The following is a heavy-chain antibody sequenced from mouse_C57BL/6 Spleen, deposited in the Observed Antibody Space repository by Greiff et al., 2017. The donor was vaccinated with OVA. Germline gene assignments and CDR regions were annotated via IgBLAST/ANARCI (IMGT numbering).Heavy chain of an antibody. CDR1: GYTFTSYW. CDR2: IDPSDSYT. CDR3: ARSISYDHDGDYYAMDY. D-gene: IGHD2-4*01. V-gene: IGHV1-69*01. J-gene: IGHJ4*01. Sequence: QVQLQQPGAELVMPGASVKLSCKASGYTFTSYWMHWVKQRPGQGLEWIGEIDPSDSYTNYNQKFKGKSTLTVDKSSSTAYMQLSSLTSEDSAFYYCARSISYDHDGDYYAMDYWGQGTSVTVSS.